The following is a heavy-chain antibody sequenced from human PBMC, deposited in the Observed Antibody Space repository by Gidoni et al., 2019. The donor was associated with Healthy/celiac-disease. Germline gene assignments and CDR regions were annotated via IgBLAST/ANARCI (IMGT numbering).Heavy chain of an antibody. CDR1: GFTFDDYA. V-gene: IGHV3-9*01. CDR2: ISWNSGSI. J-gene: IGHJ3*02. CDR3: AKDTYCSGGSCYLDAFDI. Sequence: EVQLVESGGGLVQPGRSLRLSCAAPGFTFDDYAMDWVRQAPGKGLECVSGISWNSGSIGYADSVKGRFTISRDNAKNSLYLQMNSLRAEDTALYYCAKDTYCSGGSCYLDAFDIWGQGTMVTVSS. D-gene: IGHD2-15*01.